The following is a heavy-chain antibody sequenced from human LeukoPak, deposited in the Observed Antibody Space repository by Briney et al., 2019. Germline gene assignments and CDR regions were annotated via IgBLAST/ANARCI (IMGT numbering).Heavy chain of an antibody. V-gene: IGHV4-39*01. CDR3: ARRTVNWNEYYFDY. D-gene: IGHD1-1*01. CDR2: MYYSASA. CDR1: GGSISSSSYY. Sequence: PSETLSLTCTVSGGSISSSSYYWGWLRQPPGKGLEWIGSMYYSASAYYNPSLKSRVTFSVDTSKNQFSLKLSSVTAADTAVYYCARRTVNWNEYYFDYWGQGTLVTVSS. J-gene: IGHJ4*02.